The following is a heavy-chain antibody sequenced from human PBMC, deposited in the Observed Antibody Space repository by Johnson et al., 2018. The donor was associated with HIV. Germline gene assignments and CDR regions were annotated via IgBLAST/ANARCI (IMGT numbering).Heavy chain of an antibody. V-gene: IGHV3-30*04. CDR2: KSYDGSNK. D-gene: IGHD3-10*01. Sequence: QVQVVESGGGVVQPGRSLRLSCAASGFTFSSYAMHWVRQAPGKGLEWVAVKSYDGSNKYYADSVKGRFTISRDNSKNTLYLQMNSLRAEDTAVYYCARESPSGGGNDAFDIWGQGTMVTVSS. CDR1: GFTFSSYA. J-gene: IGHJ3*02. CDR3: ARESPSGGGNDAFDI.